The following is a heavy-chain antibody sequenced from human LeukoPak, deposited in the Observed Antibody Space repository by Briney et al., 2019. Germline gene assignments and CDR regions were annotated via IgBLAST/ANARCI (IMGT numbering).Heavy chain of an antibody. CDR2: IYTSGST. V-gene: IGHV4-4*07. J-gene: IGHJ6*03. CDR1: GGSISSYY. D-gene: IGHD4-17*01. CDR3: AREDRATVTTFYYYYYMDV. Sequence: SETLSLTCTVSGGSISSYYLSWIRQPAGKGLEWIGRIYTSGSTNYNPSLKSRVTMSVDTSKNQFSLKLSSVTAADTAVYYCAREDRATVTTFYYYYYMDVWGKGTTVTVSS.